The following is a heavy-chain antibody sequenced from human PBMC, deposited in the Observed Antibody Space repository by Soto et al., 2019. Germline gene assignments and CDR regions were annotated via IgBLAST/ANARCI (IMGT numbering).Heavy chain of an antibody. Sequence: SETLSLTCAVYGGSFSGYYWSWIRQPPGKGLEWIGEINHSGSTNYNPSLKSRVTISVDTSKNQFSLKLSSVTAADTAVYYCASNLGYCSGGSCYSLGWFDPWGQGPLVTVSS. D-gene: IGHD2-15*01. J-gene: IGHJ5*02. CDR2: INHSGST. CDR3: ASNLGYCSGGSCYSLGWFDP. V-gene: IGHV4-34*01. CDR1: GGSFSGYY.